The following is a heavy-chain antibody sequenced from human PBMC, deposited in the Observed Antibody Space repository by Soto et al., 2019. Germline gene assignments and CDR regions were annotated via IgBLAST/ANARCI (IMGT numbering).Heavy chain of an antibody. V-gene: IGHV3-72*01. CDR2: TTNKANSYST. CDR1: GFTFTDYY. CDR3: VRVGSESSYDY. J-gene: IGHJ4*02. Sequence: PGGSLRLSCAASGFTFTDYYMDWVRQAPGKGLEWVGRTTNKANSYSTEYAASVKGRFTFSRDDSKNSLYLQVNSLKTDDTAVYYCVRVGSESSYDYWGQGTLVTVSS. D-gene: IGHD3-10*01.